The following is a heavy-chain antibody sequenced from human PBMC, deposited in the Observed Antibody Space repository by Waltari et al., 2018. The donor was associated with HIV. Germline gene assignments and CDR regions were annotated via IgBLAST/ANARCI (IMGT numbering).Heavy chain of an antibody. CDR2: IWYDGSNK. V-gene: IGHV3-33*01. J-gene: IGHJ3*02. Sequence: QVQLVESGGGVVKPGRSLRLSCAASGFTFSSYGMHWVRQAPGKGLEWVAVIWYDGSNKYYADSVKGRVTISRDNSKNTLYLQMNSLRAEDTAVYYCARGLETGIDAFDIWGQGTMVTVSS. D-gene: IGHD5-12*01. CDR1: GFTFSSYG. CDR3: ARGLETGIDAFDI.